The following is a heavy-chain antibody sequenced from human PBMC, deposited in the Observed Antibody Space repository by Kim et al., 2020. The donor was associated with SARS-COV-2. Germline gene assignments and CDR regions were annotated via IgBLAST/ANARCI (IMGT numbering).Heavy chain of an antibody. J-gene: IGHJ4*02. D-gene: IGHD2-2*01. CDR3: ARTTVVPAAKFDY. Sequence: YARKVKGGVTMTRDTSTSTVSMELSSMRSEDTAVYYCARTTVVPAAKFDYWGQGTLVTVSS. V-gene: IGHV1-46*01.